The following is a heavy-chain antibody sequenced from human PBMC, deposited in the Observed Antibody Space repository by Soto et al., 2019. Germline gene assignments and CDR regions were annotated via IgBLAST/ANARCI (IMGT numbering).Heavy chain of an antibody. CDR1: GYTFISYD. CDR2: MNPNSGNT. D-gene: IGHD5-12*01. V-gene: IGHV1-8*01. Sequence: QVQLVQSGAEVKKPGASVKVSCKASGYTFISYDINWVRQATGQGLEWMGWMNPNSGNTGYAQKLQGRVNMTKNTSIRTAYMELSSLKSEDTAVYYCARERGAGYINNWGQGTLVTVSS. CDR3: ARERGAGYINN. J-gene: IGHJ4*02.